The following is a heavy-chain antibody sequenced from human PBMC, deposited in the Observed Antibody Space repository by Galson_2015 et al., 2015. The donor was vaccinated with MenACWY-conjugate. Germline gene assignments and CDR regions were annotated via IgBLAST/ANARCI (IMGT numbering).Heavy chain of an antibody. J-gene: IGHJ5*01. CDR1: GSTFVNYA. CDR3: VRARLGYRYDCFDS. Sequence: SLKVSCKASGSTFVNYAMNWMRQAPGQRLEWMAWINVGSGNTRSSQKFQGRVTITTDTSASTAYMELNSLRSGDTAVDYCVRARLGYRYDCFDSWGQGTLVTVST. CDR2: INVGSGNT. V-gene: IGHV1-3*01. D-gene: IGHD5-18*01.